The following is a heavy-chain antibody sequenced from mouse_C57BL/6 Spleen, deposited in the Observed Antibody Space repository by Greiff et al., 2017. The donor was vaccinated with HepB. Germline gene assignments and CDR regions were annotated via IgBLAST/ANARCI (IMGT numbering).Heavy chain of an antibody. J-gene: IGHJ2*01. CDR3: ASYGFLDFDY. CDR1: GYAFSSSW. Sequence: VQLVESGPELVKPGASVKISCKASGYAFSSSWMNWVKQRPGKGLEWIGRIYPGDGDTNYNGKFKGKATLTADKSSSTAYMQLSSLTSEDSAVYFCASYGFLDFDYWGQGTTLTVSS. D-gene: IGHD2-2*01. CDR2: IYPGDGDT. V-gene: IGHV1-82*01.